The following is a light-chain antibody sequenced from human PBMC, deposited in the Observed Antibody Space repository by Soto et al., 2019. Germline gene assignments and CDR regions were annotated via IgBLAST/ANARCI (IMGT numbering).Light chain of an antibody. CDR2: EVS. CDR1: SSDVGGFDS. J-gene: IGLJ2*01. Sequence: QSALTQTASVSGSPGQSITISCTGTSSDVGGFDSVSWYQQHPGKVPKLIIYEVSNRPSGVSNRFSGSKSGNTASLTISEVQAEDEADYYCSSYTRSSTLVFGGGTKLTVL. CDR3: SSYTRSSTLV. V-gene: IGLV2-14*01.